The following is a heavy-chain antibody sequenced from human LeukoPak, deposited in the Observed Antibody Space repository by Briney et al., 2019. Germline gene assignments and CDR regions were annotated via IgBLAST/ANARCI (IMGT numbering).Heavy chain of an antibody. V-gene: IGHV4-31*03. CDR1: GGSISSGGYY. D-gene: IGHD1-1*01. Sequence: SQTLSLTCTVSGGSISSGGYYWSWIRQHPGKGLGWIGYIYYSGSTYYNLSLRSRLTISVDTSKNQFSLKLSSVTAADTAVYYCARGQLSWLDPWGQGTLVTVSS. CDR3: ARGQLSWLDP. J-gene: IGHJ5*02. CDR2: IYYSGST.